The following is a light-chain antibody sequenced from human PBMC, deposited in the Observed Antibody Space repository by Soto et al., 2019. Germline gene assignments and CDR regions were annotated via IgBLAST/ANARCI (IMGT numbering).Light chain of an antibody. J-gene: IGLJ2*01. V-gene: IGLV2-14*01. CDR2: DVN. CDR1: SSDVGAYNF. CDR3: SSYTTSSTGV. Sequence: QSALTQPASVSGSPGQSITISCTGTSSDVGAYNFVSWYQQRPGTAPKVLIYDVNNRPPGVSDRFSGSKSGNTASLTISGLQAEDEADCYCSSYTTSSTGVFGGGTKLTVL.